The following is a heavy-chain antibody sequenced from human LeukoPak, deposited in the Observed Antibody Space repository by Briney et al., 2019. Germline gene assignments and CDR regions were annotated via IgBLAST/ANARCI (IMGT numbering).Heavy chain of an antibody. CDR3: ARGGHTYGYVLDD. J-gene: IGHJ4*02. CDR1: GFTFSSNW. V-gene: IGHV3-7*01. CDR2: IKQDGSER. Sequence: PGGSLRLSCAASGFTFSSNWMNWVRQAPGKGLEWVANIKQDGSERYYVDSVKGRFTISRDNAKNSLYLQMNSLRAEDSAVYYCARGGHTYGYVLDDWGQGTLVSVSS. D-gene: IGHD5-18*01.